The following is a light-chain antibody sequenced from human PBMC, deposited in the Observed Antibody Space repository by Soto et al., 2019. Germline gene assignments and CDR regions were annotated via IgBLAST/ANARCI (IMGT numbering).Light chain of an antibody. CDR1: QSITNF. V-gene: IGKV1-39*01. CDR2: AAS. CDR3: QQSYSKPWT. J-gene: IGKJ1*01. Sequence: DIQMTQSPSSLSASVGDRVIITRRASQSITNFLSWYQQTTGKAPNILIYAASSLPSGVPSRFSGSASGTDFTLAVSSLQPADFSTYYCQQSYSKPWTFGQGTKVDIK.